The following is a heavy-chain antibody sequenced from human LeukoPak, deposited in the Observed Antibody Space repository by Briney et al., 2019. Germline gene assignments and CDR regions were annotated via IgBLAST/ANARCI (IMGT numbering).Heavy chain of an antibody. CDR1: GFTFSSYS. CDR3: ARDPRELRDAFDI. V-gene: IGHV3-21*01. CDR2: IGSSSSYI. J-gene: IGHJ3*02. Sequence: GGSLRLSCAASGFTFSSYSMNWVRQAPGKGLEWVSSIGSSSSYIYYADSVKGRFTISRDNAKNSLYLQMNSLRAEDTAVYYCARDPRELRDAFDIWGQGTMVTVSS. D-gene: IGHD1-26*01.